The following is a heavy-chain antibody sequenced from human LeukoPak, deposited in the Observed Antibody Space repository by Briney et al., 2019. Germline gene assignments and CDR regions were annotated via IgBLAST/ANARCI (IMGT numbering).Heavy chain of an antibody. D-gene: IGHD2/OR15-2a*01. CDR3: ARDTIVSALDI. CDR2: INSDGSST. Sequence: GGSLRLSCAASGFTFSSYWMHWVRQAPGKGLVWVSRINSDGSSTSYADSVKGRFTISRDNAKNSLYLQMNSLRAEDTAVYYCARDTIVSALDIWGQVTMVTVSS. CDR1: GFTFSSYW. V-gene: IGHV3-74*01. J-gene: IGHJ3*02.